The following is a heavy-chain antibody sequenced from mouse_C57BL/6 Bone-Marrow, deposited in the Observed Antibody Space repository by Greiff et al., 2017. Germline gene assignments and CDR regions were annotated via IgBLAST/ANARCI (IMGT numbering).Heavy chain of an antibody. D-gene: IGHD1-1*01. Sequence: EVKLVESGGGLVKPGGSLKLSCAASGFTFSSYAMSWVRQTPEKRLEWVATISDGGSYTYYPDNVKGRFTISRDNAKNNLYLQLSQLKSDDTAMYYCAREWAYYVLAYWGQGALVTVSA. CDR1: GFTFSSYA. CDR3: AREWAYYVLAY. V-gene: IGHV5-4*03. CDR2: ISDGGSYT. J-gene: IGHJ3*01.